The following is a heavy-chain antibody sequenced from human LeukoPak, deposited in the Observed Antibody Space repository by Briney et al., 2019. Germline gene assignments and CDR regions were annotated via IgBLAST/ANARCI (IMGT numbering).Heavy chain of an antibody. CDR1: GGSISSYY. J-gene: IGHJ4*02. CDR2: IYYSGST. V-gene: IGHV4-59*12. CDR3: ARGHSITYFDY. Sequence: PSETLSLTCTVSGGSISSYYWSWIRQPPGKGLEWIGYIYYSGSTNYNPSLKSRVTISVDTSKNQFSLKLSSVTAADTAVYYCARGHSITYFDYWGQGTLVTVSS.